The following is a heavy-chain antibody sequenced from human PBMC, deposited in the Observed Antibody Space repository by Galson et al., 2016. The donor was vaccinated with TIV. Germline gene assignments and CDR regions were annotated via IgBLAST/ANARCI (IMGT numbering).Heavy chain of an antibody. D-gene: IGHD2-2*02. CDR3: ARDCTSSTCHIYYYGMDV. CDR1: GYSISSGYY. Sequence: SETLSLTCTVSGYSISSGYYWGWIRQPPGKGLERIGNIYHTGSTYSNPSLRSRLTMSVDTSKNQFSLILNSVTAADTAVYYCARDCTSSTCHIYYYGMDVWGQGTTVTVSS. V-gene: IGHV4-38-2*02. J-gene: IGHJ6*02. CDR2: IYHTGST.